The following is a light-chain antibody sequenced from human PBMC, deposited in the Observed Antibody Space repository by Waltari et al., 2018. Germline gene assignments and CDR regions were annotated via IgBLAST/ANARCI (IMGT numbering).Light chain of an antibody. CDR1: QSISNW. CDR2: KAF. Sequence: DIQMTQSPSTLSASVGDTIIITCRASQSISNWLAWYQQKPGKAPKLLIYKAFTLETGVPSRFSGSGSGTVFTLTISSLQPDDFATYYCQQYNSYSLRTFGGGTKVEIE. V-gene: IGKV1-5*03. CDR3: QQYNSYSLRT. J-gene: IGKJ4*01.